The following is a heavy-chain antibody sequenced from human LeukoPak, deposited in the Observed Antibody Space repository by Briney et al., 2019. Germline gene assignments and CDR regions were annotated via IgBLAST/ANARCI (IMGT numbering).Heavy chain of an antibody. D-gene: IGHD4-17*01. V-gene: IGHV1-69*13. Sequence: RASVKVSCKAYGGTFSSYAISWVRQAPGQGLEWMGGIIPIFGTANYAQKFQGRVTITADESTSTAYMELSSLRSEDTAVYYCAKEVLDYESPYWHFDLWGRGTLVTVSS. CDR3: AKEVLDYESPYWHFDL. J-gene: IGHJ2*01. CDR2: IIPIFGTA. CDR1: GGTFSSYA.